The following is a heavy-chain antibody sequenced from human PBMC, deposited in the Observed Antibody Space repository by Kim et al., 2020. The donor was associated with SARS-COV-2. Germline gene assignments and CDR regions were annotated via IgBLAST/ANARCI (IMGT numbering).Heavy chain of an antibody. CDR1: GGSISSYY. CDR2: IYYSGST. Sequence: SETLSLTCTVSGGSISSYYWIWIRQPPGKGLEWIGYIYYSGSTNYNPSLKSRVTISVDTSKNQFSLTLSSVTAADTAVYYCARLAHYYDSSGYSKKNDAFDIWGQGTMVTVSS. D-gene: IGHD3-22*01. J-gene: IGHJ3*02. V-gene: IGHV4-59*08. CDR3: ARLAHYYDSSGYSKKNDAFDI.